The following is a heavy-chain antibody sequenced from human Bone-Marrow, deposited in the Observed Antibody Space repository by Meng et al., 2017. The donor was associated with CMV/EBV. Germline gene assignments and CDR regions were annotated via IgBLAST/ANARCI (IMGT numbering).Heavy chain of an antibody. CDR2: IYYSGST. J-gene: IGHJ5*02. CDR1: NGGYY. Sequence: NGGYYWSWIRQHAGQGLEWIGYIYYSGSTYYNPSLKSRVTISVDTSKNQFSLKLSSVTAADTAVYYCARARSTHYDFWSGYGNWFDPWDQGTLVTVSS. D-gene: IGHD3-3*01. CDR3: ARARSTHYDFWSGYGNWFDP. V-gene: IGHV4-31*02.